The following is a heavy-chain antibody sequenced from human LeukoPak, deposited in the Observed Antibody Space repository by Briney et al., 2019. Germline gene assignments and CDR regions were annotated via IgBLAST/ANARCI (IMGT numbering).Heavy chain of an antibody. CDR3: AKDDNYYESSGYPVAAY. J-gene: IGHJ4*02. CDR1: GFTVSSNY. D-gene: IGHD3-22*01. CDR2: IHSGGST. V-gene: IGHV3-53*01. Sequence: PGGSLRLFCAASGFTVSSNYMSWVRQAPGKGLEWVSVIHSGGSTYYADSVKGRFTISRDNSKNTLYLQMNSLRVEDTAVYYCAKDDNYYESSGYPVAAYWGQGTLVTVSS.